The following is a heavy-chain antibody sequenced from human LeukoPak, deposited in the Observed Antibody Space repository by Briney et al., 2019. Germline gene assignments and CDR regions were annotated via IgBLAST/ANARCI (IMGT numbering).Heavy chain of an antibody. D-gene: IGHD5-24*01. J-gene: IGHJ4*02. Sequence: GGSLRLSCAASGFTFSSYWMSWVRQAPGKGLEWVANIKQDGSEEYYVDSVKGRFTISRDNAKNSLYLQMNSLRAEDTAVYYCARGGEMATITGYFDYWGQGTLVTVSS. CDR2: IKQDGSEE. CDR1: GFTFSSYW. CDR3: ARGGEMATITGYFDY. V-gene: IGHV3-7*01.